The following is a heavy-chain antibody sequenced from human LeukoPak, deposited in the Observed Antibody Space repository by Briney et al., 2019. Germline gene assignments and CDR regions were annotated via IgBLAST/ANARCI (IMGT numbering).Heavy chain of an antibody. CDR1: GFIFRDYG. Sequence: GGSLRLSCAASGFIFRDYGMYCVRQALGEGVGWVSGISGLGDITYYADSVKGRCSISRDNSRNTVYLQMNSLRAEDTAVYYCANDLGWIQLNLGRGQGTLVTVSS. CDR2: ISGLGDIT. D-gene: IGHD5-18*01. CDR3: ANDLGWIQLNLG. J-gene: IGHJ4*02. V-gene: IGHV3-23*01.